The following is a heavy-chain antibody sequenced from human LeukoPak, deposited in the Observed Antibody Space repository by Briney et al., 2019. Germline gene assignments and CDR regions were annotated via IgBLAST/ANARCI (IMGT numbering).Heavy chain of an antibody. J-gene: IGHJ5*02. CDR2: ISYDGSNK. CDR1: GFTFSSYA. CDR3: ARVAQP. Sequence: PGRSLRLSCAASGFTFSSYAMHWVCQAPGKGLEWVAVISYDGSNKYYADSVKGRFTISRDNSKNTLYLQMNSLRAEDTAVYYCARVAQPWGQGTLVTVSS. V-gene: IGHV3-30*04.